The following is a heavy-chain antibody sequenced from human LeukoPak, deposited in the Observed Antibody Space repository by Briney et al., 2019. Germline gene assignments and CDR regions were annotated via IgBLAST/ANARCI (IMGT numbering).Heavy chain of an antibody. CDR3: ARAGAPYGSGNYYNSDV. Sequence: PSETLSLTCTVSGASISSYYWSWIRQPPGKGLEWIGYIHHSGGANYNPSPKSRVTISVDTSKNQFSLKLSSVTAADTAVYYCARAGAPYGSGNYYNSDVWGQGTTVTVSS. D-gene: IGHD3-10*01. CDR1: GASISSYY. CDR2: IHHSGGA. J-gene: IGHJ6*02. V-gene: IGHV4-59*01.